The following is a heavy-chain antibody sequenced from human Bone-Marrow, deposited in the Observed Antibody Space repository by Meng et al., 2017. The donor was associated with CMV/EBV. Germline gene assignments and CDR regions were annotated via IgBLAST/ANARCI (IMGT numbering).Heavy chain of an antibody. CDR1: GFTFSSYS. CDR3: ARGSGCSNTSCYAFDY. Sequence: GESLKISCAASGFTFSSYSMNWVRQAPGKGLEWVSSISSSTSYIYYADSVKGRFTISRDNAKNSLYLQMYSLRAEDTAVYYCARGSGCSNTSCYAFDYWGQGTVVTVSS. D-gene: IGHD2-2*01. V-gene: IGHV3-21*01. CDR2: ISSSTSYI. J-gene: IGHJ4*02.